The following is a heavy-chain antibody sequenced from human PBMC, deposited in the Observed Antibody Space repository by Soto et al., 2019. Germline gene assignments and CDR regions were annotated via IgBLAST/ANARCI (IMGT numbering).Heavy chain of an antibody. CDR2: IDPSDSYA. D-gene: IGHD3-22*01. J-gene: IGHJ5*02. CDR3: ARHNAFYYDSSGA. V-gene: IGHV5-10-1*01. CDR1: GYSFASYW. Sequence: GESLKISCKGSGYSFASYWISWVRQMPAKGLEWMGRIDPSDSYANYSPSFQGHVTFSADKSISTAYLQWSSLRASDTAMYYCARHNAFYYDSSGAWGQGTMVTVSS.